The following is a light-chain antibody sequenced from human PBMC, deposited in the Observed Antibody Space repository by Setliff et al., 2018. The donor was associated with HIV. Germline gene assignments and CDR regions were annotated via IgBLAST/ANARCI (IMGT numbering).Light chain of an antibody. Sequence: QSALTQPPSASGTPGQRVTISCSGSSSNIGSNTVNWYQQLPGTAPKLLIYSNNQRPSGVPDRFSGSKSGTSASLAISGLQSEDEADYYCAAWDGSLNGYVFGTGTKVT. J-gene: IGLJ1*01. V-gene: IGLV1-44*01. CDR2: SNN. CDR1: SSNIGSNT. CDR3: AAWDGSLNGYV.